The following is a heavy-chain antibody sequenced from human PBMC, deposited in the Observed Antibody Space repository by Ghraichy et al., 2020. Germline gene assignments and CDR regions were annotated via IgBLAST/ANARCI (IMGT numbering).Heavy chain of an antibody. Sequence: SQTLSLTCTVSGGSISSYYWSWIRQPPGKGLEWIGYIYYSGSTNYNPSLKSRVTISVDTSKNQFSLKLSSVTAADTAVYYCARVESRIAAAGTGYYYYYGMDVWGQGTTVTVSS. D-gene: IGHD6-13*01. CDR2: IYYSGST. V-gene: IGHV4-59*01. J-gene: IGHJ6*02. CDR3: ARVESRIAAAGTGYYYYYGMDV. CDR1: GGSISSYY.